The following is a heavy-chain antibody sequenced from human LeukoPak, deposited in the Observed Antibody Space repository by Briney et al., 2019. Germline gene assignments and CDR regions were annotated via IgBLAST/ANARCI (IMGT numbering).Heavy chain of an antibody. J-gene: IGHJ4*02. Sequence: GESLKISCAASGFTFSSYGMHWVRQAPGKGLEWVAVISYDGSNKYYADSVKGRFTISRDNSKNTLYLQMNSLRAEDTAMYYCAKDPSGYPGHYFDYWGQGTLVTVSS. CDR3: AKDPSGYPGHYFDY. D-gene: IGHD5-12*01. CDR2: ISYDGSNK. CDR1: GFTFSSYG. V-gene: IGHV3-30*18.